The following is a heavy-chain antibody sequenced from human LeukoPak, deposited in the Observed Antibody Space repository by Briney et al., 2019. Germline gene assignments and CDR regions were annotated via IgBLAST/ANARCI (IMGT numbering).Heavy chain of an antibody. CDR1: GGSISSYY. V-gene: IGHV4-59*08. D-gene: IGHD6-25*01. J-gene: IGHJ4*02. CDR3: ARVGYPPR. CDR2: IYYSGST. Sequence: PSGTLSLTCTVSGGSISSYYWSWIRQPPGKGLEWIGYIYYSGSTNYNPSVKSRVTISVDASKNQFSLKLSSVTAADTAVYYCARVGYPPRWGQGTLVTLSS.